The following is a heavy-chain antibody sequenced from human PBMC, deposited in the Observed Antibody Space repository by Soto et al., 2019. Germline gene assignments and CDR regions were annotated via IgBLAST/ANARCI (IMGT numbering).Heavy chain of an antibody. Sequence: SQTLSLTCAISGDSVSSNSAAWNWIRQSPSRGLEWLGRTYYRSKWYNDYAVSVKSRITINPDTSKNQFSLQLNSVTPEDTAVYYCARDRTYSXGWYICVNGDYYYGMDVWGQGTTVTVSS. CDR3: ARDRTYSXGWYICVNGDYYYGMDV. J-gene: IGHJ6*02. CDR1: GDSVSSNSAA. V-gene: IGHV6-1*01. CDR2: TYYRSKWYN. D-gene: IGHD6-19*01.